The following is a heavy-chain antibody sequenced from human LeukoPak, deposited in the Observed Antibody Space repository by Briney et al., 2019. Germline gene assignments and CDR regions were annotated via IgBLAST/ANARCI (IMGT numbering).Heavy chain of an antibody. Sequence: SETLSLTCTVSGGSISSYYWSWIRQPAGKGLEWIVRIYTSGSTNYNPSLKSRVTMSVDTSKNQFSLKLSSVTAADTAVYYCARALGYCSSTSCSEKSWFDPWGQGTLVTVSS. D-gene: IGHD2-2*01. V-gene: IGHV4-4*07. CDR2: IYTSGST. J-gene: IGHJ5*02. CDR3: ARALGYCSSTSCSEKSWFDP. CDR1: GGSISSYY.